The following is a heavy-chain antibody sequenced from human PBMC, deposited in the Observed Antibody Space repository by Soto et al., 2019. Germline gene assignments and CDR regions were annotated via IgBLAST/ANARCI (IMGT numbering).Heavy chain of an antibody. CDR3: AKDWHTYYDFWSGVPPYYMDV. D-gene: IGHD3-3*01. Sequence: GGSLRLSCAASGFTFSSYSMNWVRQAPGKGLEWVSSISSSSGYIYYADSVKGRFTISRDNAKNTLYLQMNSLRAEDTAVYYCAKDWHTYYDFWSGVPPYYMDVWGKGTTVTVSS. CDR2: ISSSSGYI. V-gene: IGHV3-21*04. CDR1: GFTFSSYS. J-gene: IGHJ6*03.